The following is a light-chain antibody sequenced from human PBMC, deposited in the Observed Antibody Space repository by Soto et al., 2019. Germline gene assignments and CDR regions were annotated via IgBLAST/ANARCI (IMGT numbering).Light chain of an antibody. CDR3: QQYGTSPT. CDR2: GAS. V-gene: IGKV3-20*01. CDR1: QSVSNNY. Sequence: EIVLTQSPGTLSLSLGERATLSCRASQSVSNNYLAWYQQKPGQAPRRLIFGASGRATGIPDRFSGSGSGTDFTLTISRLEPEDFAVYYGQQYGTSPTFGQGTKVEIK. J-gene: IGKJ1*01.